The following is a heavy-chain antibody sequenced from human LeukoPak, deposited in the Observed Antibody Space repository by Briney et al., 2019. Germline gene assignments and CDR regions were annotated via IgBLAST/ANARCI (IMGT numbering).Heavy chain of an antibody. D-gene: IGHD2-2*01. V-gene: IGHV1-69*13. J-gene: IGHJ4*02. CDR3: ASRLYCSNTRCRNFPFAY. Sequence: SVKVSCKASGGAFSSYAINWVRQAPGQGLEWMGGIIPIFGTANYAQKFQDRVTITADESTSTAYMELSSLRSEDTAIYYCASRLYCSNTRCRNFPFAYWGQGTLVTVSS. CDR1: GGAFSSYA. CDR2: IIPIFGTA.